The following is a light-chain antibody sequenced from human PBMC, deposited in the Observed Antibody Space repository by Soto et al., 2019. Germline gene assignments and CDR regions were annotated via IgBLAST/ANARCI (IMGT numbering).Light chain of an antibody. V-gene: IGKV3D-15*01. Sequence: IVMTQSPATRSVSPGQRATLSCRASQSVSTNLAWYQQKPGQAPRLLIYGASTRATGIPARFSGSGSGTEFTLTISGLQSDDFAVYYCQQYSNWPPWTFGQGTRVDFK. J-gene: IGKJ1*01. CDR2: GAS. CDR3: QQYSNWPPWT. CDR1: QSVSTN.